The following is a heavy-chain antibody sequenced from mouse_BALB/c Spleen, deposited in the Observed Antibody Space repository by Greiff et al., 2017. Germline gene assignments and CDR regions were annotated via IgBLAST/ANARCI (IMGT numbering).Heavy chain of an antibody. D-gene: IGHD1-1*01. CDR2: INPGSGGT. CDR1: GYAFTNYL. V-gene: IGHV1-54*01. CDR3: ERVYYGSKGFAY. Sequence: VQLQQSGAELVRPGTSVKVSCKASGYAFTNYLIEWVKQRPGQGLEWIGVINPGSGGTNYNEKFKGKATLTADKSSSTAYMQLSSLTSDDSAVYFCERVYYGSKGFAYWGQGTLVTVSA. J-gene: IGHJ3*01.